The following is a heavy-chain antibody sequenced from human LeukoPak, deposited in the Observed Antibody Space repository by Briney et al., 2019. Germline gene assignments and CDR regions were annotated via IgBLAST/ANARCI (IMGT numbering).Heavy chain of an antibody. J-gene: IGHJ6*02. V-gene: IGHV3-48*04. CDR1: GFTFSSYS. CDR2: ISSSSSTI. Sequence: GGSLRLSCVASGFTFSSYSMNWVRQAPGKGLEWVSYISSSSSTIYYADSVKGRFTISRDNAKNSLYLQMNSLRAEDTAVYYCAREVGAIAYYYYYGMDVWGQGTTVTVSS. CDR3: AREVGAIAYYYYYGMDV. D-gene: IGHD1-26*01.